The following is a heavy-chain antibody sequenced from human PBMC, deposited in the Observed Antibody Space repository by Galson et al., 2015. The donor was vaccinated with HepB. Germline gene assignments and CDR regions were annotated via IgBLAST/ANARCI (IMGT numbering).Heavy chain of an antibody. D-gene: IGHD1-26*01. J-gene: IGHJ6*02. CDR2: ISAYNGKT. Sequence: SVKVSCKASGSTFTSYGISWVRQAPGQGLEWMGWISAYNGKTNYAQKLQGRVTMTTDTSTSIAYMEMRSLRSDDTAVYYCGRDAQEGAGGYYHGMDVWGQGTTVTVSS. CDR1: GSTFTSYG. CDR3: GRDAQEGAGGYYHGMDV. V-gene: IGHV1-18*01.